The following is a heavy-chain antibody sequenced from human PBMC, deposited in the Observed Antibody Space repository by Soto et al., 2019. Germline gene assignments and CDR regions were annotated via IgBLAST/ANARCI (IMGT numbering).Heavy chain of an antibody. Sequence: ASVKVSCKASGYTFTSYDINWVRQATGQGLEWMGWMNPNSGNTGYAQKFQGRVTMTRNTSISTAYMELSSLRSEDTAVYYCAREVVLVPAANYYYYGMDVWGQGTTVTVSS. J-gene: IGHJ6*02. CDR1: GYTFTSYD. CDR3: AREVVLVPAANYYYYGMDV. CDR2: MNPNSGNT. D-gene: IGHD2-2*01. V-gene: IGHV1-8*01.